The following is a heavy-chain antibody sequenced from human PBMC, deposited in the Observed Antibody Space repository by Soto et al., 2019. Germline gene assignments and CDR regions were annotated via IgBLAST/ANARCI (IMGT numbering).Heavy chain of an antibody. D-gene: IGHD3-3*02. V-gene: IGHV4-39*01. Sequence: ASETLSLTCTVSGSSINSSGYYWGWIRQPPGKGLEWIGSMFYGVSTYYNPSLKSRVTVSVDTSKNQFSLNLRSVTAADTAVYYCARLPSRHLADYWGQGTLVIVS. J-gene: IGHJ4*02. CDR2: MFYGVST. CDR3: ARLPSRHLADY. CDR1: GSSINSSGYY.